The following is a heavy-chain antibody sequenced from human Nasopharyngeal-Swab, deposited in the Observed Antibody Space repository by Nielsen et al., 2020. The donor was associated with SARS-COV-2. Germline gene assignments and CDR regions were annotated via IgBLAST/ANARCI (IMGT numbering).Heavy chain of an antibody. V-gene: IGHV3-21*05. Sequence: GSLKISCAASGFTFSSYEMNWVRQAPGKGLEWVSYISSSSSYIYYADSVKGRFTISRDNAKNSLYLQMNSLRAEDTAVYYCARDRGITMPFDYWGQGTLVTVSS. J-gene: IGHJ4*02. D-gene: IGHD1-14*01. CDR2: ISSSSSYI. CDR3: ARDRGITMPFDY. CDR1: GFTFSSYE.